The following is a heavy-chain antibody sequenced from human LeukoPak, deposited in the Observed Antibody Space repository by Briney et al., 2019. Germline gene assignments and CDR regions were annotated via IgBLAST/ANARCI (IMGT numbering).Heavy chain of an antibody. J-gene: IGHJ4*02. D-gene: IGHD4-17*01. CDR2: ICGSGGST. Sequence: GSLRLSCAASGFTFSSYAMSWVRQAPGKGLEWVSAICGSGGSTYSADSVKGRFTISRDNSKNTLYLQMNSLRSEDAAVYYCAKGSYGDYGDYWGQGTLVTVSS. CDR3: AKGSYGDYGDY. V-gene: IGHV3-23*01. CDR1: GFTFSSYA.